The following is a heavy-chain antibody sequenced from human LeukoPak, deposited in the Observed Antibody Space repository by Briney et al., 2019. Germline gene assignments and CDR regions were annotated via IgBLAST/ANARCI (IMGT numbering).Heavy chain of an antibody. D-gene: IGHD5-18*01. V-gene: IGHV4-59*08. J-gene: IGHJ3*02. CDR2: IYYSGST. CDR1: GGSISSYY. Sequence: SETLSLTCTVSGGSISSYYWSWIRQPPGKGLEWIGYIYYSGSTNYNPSLKSRVTISVDTSKDQFSLKLSSVTAADTAVYYCASGVDTAMVESAFDIWGQGTMVTVSS. CDR3: ASGVDTAMVESAFDI.